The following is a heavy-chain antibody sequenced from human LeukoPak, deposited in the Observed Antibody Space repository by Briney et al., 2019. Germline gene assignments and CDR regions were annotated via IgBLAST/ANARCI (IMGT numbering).Heavy chain of an antibody. CDR3: ARSKLRKSTPDY. CDR2: INHSGST. J-gene: IGHJ4*02. V-gene: IGHV4-34*01. CDR1: GGSFSGYY. Sequence: SETLSLTCAVYGGSFSGYYWSWIRQPPGKGLEWIGEINHSGSTNYNPSLKSRVTISVDTSKNQFSLKLSSVTAADTAVYYCARSKLRKSTPDYWGQGTLVTVSS.